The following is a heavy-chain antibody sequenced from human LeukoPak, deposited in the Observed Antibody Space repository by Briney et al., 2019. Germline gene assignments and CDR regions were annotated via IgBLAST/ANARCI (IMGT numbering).Heavy chain of an antibody. D-gene: IGHD1-26*01. Sequence: GSLRLSCVASGFTFISYGMSWVRQAPGKGVEWVSAISGSGGSTYYADSVKGRFTISRDNSKNTLYLQMNSLRAEDTAIYYCAKEYTGTFSPFPSYFDTWGQGTLVTVSS. CDR2: ISGSGGST. V-gene: IGHV3-23*01. CDR3: AKEYTGTFSPFPSYFDT. J-gene: IGHJ4*02. CDR1: GFTFISYG.